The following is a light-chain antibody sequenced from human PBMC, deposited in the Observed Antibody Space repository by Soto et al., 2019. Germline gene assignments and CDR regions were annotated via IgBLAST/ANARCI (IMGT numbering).Light chain of an antibody. J-gene: IGKJ4*01. Sequence: EIVMTQSPATLSVSPGERATLSCRASQSMSSNLAWYQQRPGQAPRLLIYGASTRAAGIPARLSGSWSGTEFTLTINSLQSEDFALYYCQQYDAWPLSFGGGTKVDI. CDR1: QSMSSN. CDR3: QQYDAWPLS. CDR2: GAS. V-gene: IGKV3-15*01.